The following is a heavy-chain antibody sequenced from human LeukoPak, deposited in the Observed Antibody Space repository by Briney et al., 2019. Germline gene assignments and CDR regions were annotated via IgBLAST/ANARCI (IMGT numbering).Heavy chain of an antibody. V-gene: IGHV5-51*01. Sequence: GESLKISCKGSGYSFTSYWIGWVRQMPGKGLEWMGIIYPGDSDTRYSPSFQGQVTISADKSISTAYLQWSSLKASDTAMYYCARSSRGYYDSSGYYFDYWGQGTLVTVS. CDR2: IYPGDSDT. J-gene: IGHJ4*02. CDR3: ARSSRGYYDSSGYYFDY. CDR1: GYSFTSYW. D-gene: IGHD3-22*01.